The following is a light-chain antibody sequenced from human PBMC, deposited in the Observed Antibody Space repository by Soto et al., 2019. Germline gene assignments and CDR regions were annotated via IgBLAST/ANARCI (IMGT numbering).Light chain of an antibody. Sequence: EIVLTQSPASLSLSPGERATLSCRASQSVPRNLAWYQQRPGQAPRLLIYDASSRATGIPDRFSGSGCGTDFMLTISSLQPEDFAVDYCQQSSSWPPEITFGQGTRLEIK. CDR3: QQSSSWPPEIT. V-gene: IGKV3-11*01. CDR2: DAS. J-gene: IGKJ5*01. CDR1: QSVPRN.